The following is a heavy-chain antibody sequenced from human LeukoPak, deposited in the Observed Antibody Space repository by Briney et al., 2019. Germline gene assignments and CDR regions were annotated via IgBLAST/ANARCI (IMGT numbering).Heavy chain of an antibody. CDR2: IYYSGST. V-gene: IGHV4-59*01. D-gene: IGHD6-6*01. CDR1: GGSITNYY. Sequence: PSETLSLTCTVSGGSITNYYWSWIRQPPGKGLEWIGYIYYSGSTNYNPSLKSRVTISVDTSKNQFSLKLSSVTAADTAVYYCARVPKLAARKYPYYYYYMDVWGKGTTVTVSS. J-gene: IGHJ6*03. CDR3: ARVPKLAARKYPYYYYYMDV.